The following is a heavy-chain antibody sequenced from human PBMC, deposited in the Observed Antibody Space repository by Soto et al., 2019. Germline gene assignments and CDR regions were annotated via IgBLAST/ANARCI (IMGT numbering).Heavy chain of an antibody. CDR2: INAGNGNT. CDR1: GYTFTSYA. J-gene: IGHJ4*02. CDR3: ARVSGNQYNWNYYFDY. V-gene: IGHV1-3*01. D-gene: IGHD1-7*01. Sequence: ASVKVSCKASGYTFTSYAMHWVRQAPGQRLEWMGWINAGNGNTKYSQKFQGRVTITRDTSASTAYVELSSLRSEDTAVYYCARVSGNQYNWNYYFDYWGQGTLVTVSS.